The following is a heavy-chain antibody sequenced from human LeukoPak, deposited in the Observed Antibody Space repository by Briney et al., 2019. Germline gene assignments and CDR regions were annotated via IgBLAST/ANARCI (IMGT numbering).Heavy chain of an antibody. J-gene: IGHJ4*02. D-gene: IGHD6-19*01. CDR1: GYTFTSYY. CDR3: AKVSGYSSGWYDSGFYYFDY. Sequence: ASVKVSCKASGYTFTSYYMHWVRQAPGQGLEWMGIINPSGGSTSYAQKFQGRVTMTRDTSTSTVYMELSSLRSEDTALYYCAKVSGYSSGWYDSGFYYFDYWGQGTLVTVSS. CDR2: INPSGGST. V-gene: IGHV1-46*01.